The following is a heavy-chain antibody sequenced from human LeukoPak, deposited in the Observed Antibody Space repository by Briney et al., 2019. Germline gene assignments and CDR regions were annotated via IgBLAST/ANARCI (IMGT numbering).Heavy chain of an antibody. CDR3: VRDVSRRIGMDV. Sequence: RSGGSLRLSCLASGFSFNSYTMNWVREAPGKGLEWVSTISPVSSYTWYAESVKGRFTISRDNPKNSLYLQMDSLGAEDTAVYYCVRDVSRRIGMDVWGQGTTVTVSS. D-gene: IGHD2/OR15-2a*01. J-gene: IGHJ6*02. V-gene: IGHV3-21*01. CDR1: GFSFNSYT. CDR2: ISPVSSYT.